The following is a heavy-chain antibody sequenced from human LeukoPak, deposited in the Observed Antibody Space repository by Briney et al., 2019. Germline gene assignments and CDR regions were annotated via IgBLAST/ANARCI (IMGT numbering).Heavy chain of an antibody. CDR2: IFGSGNT. CDR3: ASRPAGSTWYGVFDY. D-gene: IGHD6-13*01. Sequence: PSETLSLTCTVSGASFNSHYWSWIRQPPGQTLEWIGYIFGSGNTDYNPSLKSRVTMSLDTSRNQFSLKMNSVTAADTALYYCASRPAGSTWYGVFDYWSQGTLVTVSS. CDR1: GASFNSHY. V-gene: IGHV4-59*11. J-gene: IGHJ4*02.